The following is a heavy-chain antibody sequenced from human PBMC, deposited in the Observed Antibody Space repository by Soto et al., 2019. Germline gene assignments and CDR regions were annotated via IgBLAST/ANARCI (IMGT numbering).Heavy chain of an antibody. V-gene: IGHV1-69*13. D-gene: IGHD6-13*01. J-gene: IGHJ6*02. CDR3: ARSLYSDSWFQRGNYYYYYGMDV. CDR2: IIPFSGIA. Sequence: SVKVSCKASGGTFGIYAITWVRQAPGQGLEWMGGIIPFSGIANYTQKFQGRVTITADDSTSTAYMDLSSLRSEDTAVYYCARSLYSDSWFQRGNYYYYYGMDVWGQGTTDTVSS. CDR1: GGTFGIYA.